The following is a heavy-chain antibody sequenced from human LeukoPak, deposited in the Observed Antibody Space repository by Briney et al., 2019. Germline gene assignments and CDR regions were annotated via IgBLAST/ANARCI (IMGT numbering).Heavy chain of an antibody. V-gene: IGHV3-66*02. CDR3: AREGSSGYYYFDY. CDR2: IYSGGST. Sequence: LAGGSLRLSCAASGFTVSSNYMSWVRQAPGKGLEWVSVIYSGGSTYYADSAKGRFTISRDNSKNTLYLQMNSLRAEDTAVYYCAREGSSGYYYFDYWGQGTLVTVSS. CDR1: GFTVSSNY. J-gene: IGHJ4*02. D-gene: IGHD3-22*01.